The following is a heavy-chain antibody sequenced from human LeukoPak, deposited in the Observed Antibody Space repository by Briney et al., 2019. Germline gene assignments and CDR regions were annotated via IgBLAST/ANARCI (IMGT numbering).Heavy chain of an antibody. CDR1: GGSFSGYY. D-gene: IGHD2-15*01. J-gene: IGHJ4*02. V-gene: IGHV4-34*01. Sequence: SETLSLTCAVYGGSFSGYYWSWIRQPPGKGLEWIGEINHSGSTNYNPSLKSRVTISVDTSKNQFSLKLSSVAAADTAVYYCARGPVGGIFRYYFDYWGQGTLVTVSS. CDR3: ARGPVGGIFRYYFDY. CDR2: INHSGST.